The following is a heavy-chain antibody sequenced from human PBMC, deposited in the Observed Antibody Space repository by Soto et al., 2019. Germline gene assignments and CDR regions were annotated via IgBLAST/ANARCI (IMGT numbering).Heavy chain of an antibody. CDR2: ISSSGDSS. V-gene: IGHV3-48*03. D-gene: IGHD2-2*01. CDR1: GFIFSSYE. Sequence: GGSVRLSCAASGFIFSSYEMNWVRQAPGKTLEWVSYISSSGDSSYYADSVKGRFTISRDNARKSLYLQMNSLRAEDTAVYYCARVYCSTTTCHVQAFDSWGQGTLVTVSS. CDR3: ARVYCSTTTCHVQAFDS. J-gene: IGHJ4*02.